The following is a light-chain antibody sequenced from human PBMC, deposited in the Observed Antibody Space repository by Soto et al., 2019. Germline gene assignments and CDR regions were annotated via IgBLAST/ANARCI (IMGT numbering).Light chain of an antibody. CDR3: SSHAGIINVV. Sequence: QSVLTQPPSASGSPGQSVTISCTGTSSDVGGYNYVSWYQQHPGKAPKLMIYEVTKRPSGVPDRSSGSKSGNTASLTVSGLLAEDEADYYCSSHAGIINVVFGGGTKLTVL. CDR1: SSDVGGYNY. J-gene: IGLJ3*02. CDR2: EVT. V-gene: IGLV2-8*01.